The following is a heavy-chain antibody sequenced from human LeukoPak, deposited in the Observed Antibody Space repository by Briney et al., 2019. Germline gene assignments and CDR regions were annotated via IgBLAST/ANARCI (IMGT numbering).Heavy chain of an antibody. Sequence: SETLSLTFTVSGGSISSYYWSWIRQPPGKGLEWIGYIYYSGSTNYNPSLKSRVTISVDTSKNQFSLKLSSVTAADTAVYYCARAHRGQGYYYGMDVWGQGTTVTVSS. CDR2: IYYSGST. CDR3: ARAHRGQGYYYGMDV. D-gene: IGHD1-14*01. J-gene: IGHJ6*02. V-gene: IGHV4-59*01. CDR1: GGSISSYY.